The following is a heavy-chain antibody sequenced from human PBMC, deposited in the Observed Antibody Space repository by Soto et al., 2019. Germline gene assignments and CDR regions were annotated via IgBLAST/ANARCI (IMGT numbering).Heavy chain of an antibody. V-gene: IGHV1-18*01. D-gene: IGHD5-18*01. Sequence: QAQLVQSGAEVKKPGASVKVSCKASGYTFYSHSISWVRQAPGQGLEWMGRISAENGNTKYAQKFRGRVTMTTDTSTSTVYMELRNLRSDDTAVYYCARCIQQDYYYGMDVCGQGTTVTVSS. CDR2: ISAENGNT. CDR1: GYTFYSHS. CDR3: ARCIQQDYYYGMDV. J-gene: IGHJ6*02.